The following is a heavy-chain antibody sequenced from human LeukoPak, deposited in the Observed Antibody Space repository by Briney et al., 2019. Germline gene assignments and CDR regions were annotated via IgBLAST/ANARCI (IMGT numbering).Heavy chain of an antibody. Sequence: GASVKVSCKASGYTFTGYYMHWVRQAPGQGLEWMGWINPNSGGTNYAQKFQGRVTMTRDTSISTAYMELSRLRSDDTAVYYCARDPQDLLGVSSPTAYFDYWGQGTLVTVSS. J-gene: IGHJ4*02. D-gene: IGHD2-8*02. CDR1: GYTFTGYY. CDR2: INPNSGGT. CDR3: ARDPQDLLGVSSPTAYFDY. V-gene: IGHV1-2*02.